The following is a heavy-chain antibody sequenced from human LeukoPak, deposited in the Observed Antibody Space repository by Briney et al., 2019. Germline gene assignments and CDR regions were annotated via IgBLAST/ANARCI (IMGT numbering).Heavy chain of an antibody. J-gene: IGHJ4*02. V-gene: IGHV1-2*02. CDR3: AREGEGFDY. CDR1: GDTSTGYY. Sequence: ASPKVSCEPPGDTSTGYYLHSGSQTPGQRREWMGWINPNSGSTNYAQKFQGRVNMTRDTSISTAYMELSRLRSDDTAVYYCAREGEGFDYWGQGTLVTVSS. CDR2: INPNSGST.